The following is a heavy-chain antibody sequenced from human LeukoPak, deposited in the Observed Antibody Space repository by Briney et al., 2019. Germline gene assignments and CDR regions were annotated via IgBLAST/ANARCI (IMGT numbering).Heavy chain of an antibody. D-gene: IGHD6-6*01. CDR2: IIPILGIA. Sequence: GSSVKVSCKASGGTFSSYAISWVRQAPGQGLEWMGRIIPILGIANYAQKFQGRVTITADKSTSTAYMELSSLRSEDTAVYYCARAPMSIAARPFSYYYGMDVWGQGTTVTVSS. CDR3: ARAPMSIAARPFSYYYGMDV. V-gene: IGHV1-69*04. J-gene: IGHJ6*02. CDR1: GGTFSSYA.